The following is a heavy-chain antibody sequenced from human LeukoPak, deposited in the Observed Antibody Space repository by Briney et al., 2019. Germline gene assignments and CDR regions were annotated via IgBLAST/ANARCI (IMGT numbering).Heavy chain of an antibody. D-gene: IGHD2-2*01. V-gene: IGHV1-2*02. J-gene: IGHJ6*03. CDR1: GYTFTGYY. CDR3: ARDNRYCSSTSCYYYYYMDV. Sequence: ASVKVSCKASGYTFTGYYMHRVRQAPGQGLEWMGWINPNSGGTNYAQKFQGRVTMTRDTSISTAYMELSRLRSDDTAVYYCARDNRYCSSTSCYYYYYMDVWGKGTTVTVSS. CDR2: INPNSGGT.